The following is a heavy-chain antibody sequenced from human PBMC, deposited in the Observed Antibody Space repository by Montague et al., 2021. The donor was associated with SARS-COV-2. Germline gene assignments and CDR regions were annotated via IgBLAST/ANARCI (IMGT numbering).Heavy chain of an antibody. CDR3: AGDRPRSYYYYSGTFPWGVHGLDV. D-gene: IGHD3-10*01. CDR1: GGSISSYN. Sequence: SETLSLTCTVSGGSISSYNWSWIRQPPGKGLEWIGYIYNSGSTNYNPSLNSRVPISVDTSTNQFSLMLGSVTAADTAVYYCAGDRPRSYYYYSGTFPWGVHGLDVWGQGTTVTVSS. CDR2: IYNSGST. V-gene: IGHV4-59*01. J-gene: IGHJ6*02.